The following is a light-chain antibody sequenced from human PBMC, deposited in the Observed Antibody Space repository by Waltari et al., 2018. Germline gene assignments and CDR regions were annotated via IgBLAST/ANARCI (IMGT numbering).Light chain of an antibody. Sequence: SCRASQIVRGSLAWYQQKAGQAPRLLIYGASSRATGIPERFSGSGSGTDFSLTISRLEPEDFAVYYCQHYVRLPATFGQGTKVEIK. CDR2: GAS. CDR1: QIVRGS. CDR3: QHYVRLPAT. J-gene: IGKJ1*01. V-gene: IGKV3-20*01.